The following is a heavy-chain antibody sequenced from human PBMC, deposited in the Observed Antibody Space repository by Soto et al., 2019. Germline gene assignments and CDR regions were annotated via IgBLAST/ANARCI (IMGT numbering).Heavy chain of an antibody. D-gene: IGHD3-22*01. CDR1: GGSFSGYY. J-gene: IGHJ4*02. Sequence: SETLCLTCAVYGGSFSGYYWSWIRQPPGKGLEWIGEINHSGSTNYSPSLKSRVTISVDTSKNQFSLKLSSVTAADTAVYYCARSFSFNSSGYYYSDYWGQGTLVTVSS. CDR3: ARSFSFNSSGYYYSDY. CDR2: INHSGST. V-gene: IGHV4-34*01.